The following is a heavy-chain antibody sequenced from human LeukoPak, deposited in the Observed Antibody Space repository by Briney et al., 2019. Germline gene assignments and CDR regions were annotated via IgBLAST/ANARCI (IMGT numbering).Heavy chain of an antibody. CDR2: IYYNGST. CDR3: ARVRQARYYYDSSGYYHFDY. J-gene: IGHJ4*02. V-gene: IGHV4-59*11. Sequence: SETLSLTCTVSGGSISSHYWSWIRQPPGKGLEWIGYIYYNGSTNYNPSLKSRVTISVDTSKNQFSLKLSSVTAADTAVYYCARVRQARYYYDSSGYYHFDYWGQGTLVTVSS. D-gene: IGHD3-22*01. CDR1: GGSISSHY.